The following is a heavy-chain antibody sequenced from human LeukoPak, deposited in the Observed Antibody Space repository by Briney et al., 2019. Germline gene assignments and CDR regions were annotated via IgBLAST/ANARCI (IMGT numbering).Heavy chain of an antibody. CDR2: INHSGST. Sequence: SETLSLTCAVYGGSFSGYYWSWIRQPPGKGLEWIGEINHSGSTNYNPSLKSRVTISVDTSKNQFSLELSSVTAADTAVYYCARSTIVATIYYFDYWGQGTLVTVSS. CDR1: GGSFSGYY. D-gene: IGHD5-12*01. V-gene: IGHV4-34*01. CDR3: ARSTIVATIYYFDY. J-gene: IGHJ4*02.